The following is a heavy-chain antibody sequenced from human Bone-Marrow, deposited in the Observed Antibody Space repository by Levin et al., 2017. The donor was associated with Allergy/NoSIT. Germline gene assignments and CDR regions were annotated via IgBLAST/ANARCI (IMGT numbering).Heavy chain of an antibody. CDR1: GFTFSHYG. CDR3: AKEFFKYAGKWYFDL. V-gene: IGHV3-30*18. J-gene: IGHJ2*01. D-gene: IGHD3-10*01. CDR2: IGYDGTTQ. Sequence: PGGSLRLSCVASGFTFSHYGMHWVRQAPGKGLEWVAVIGYDGTTQFCANSVKGRFTLSRDNSKNTVYLEMNSLRTEDTAVFYCAKEFFKYAGKWYFDLWGRGTPVTVSS.